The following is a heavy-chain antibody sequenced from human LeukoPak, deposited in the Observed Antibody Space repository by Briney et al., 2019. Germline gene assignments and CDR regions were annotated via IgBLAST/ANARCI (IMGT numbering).Heavy chain of an antibody. CDR1: GFTFRSYS. CDR2: ISSSSSYI. V-gene: IGHV3-21*01. CDR3: AIYYDSSGYYFEAVDYFDY. D-gene: IGHD3-22*01. Sequence: PGGSLRLSCAASGFTFRSYSMNWVRQAPGKGLEWVSSISSSSSYIYYADSVKGRFTISRDNAKNSLYLQMNSLRAEDTAVYYCAIYYDSSGYYFEAVDYFDYWGQGTLVTVSS. J-gene: IGHJ4*02.